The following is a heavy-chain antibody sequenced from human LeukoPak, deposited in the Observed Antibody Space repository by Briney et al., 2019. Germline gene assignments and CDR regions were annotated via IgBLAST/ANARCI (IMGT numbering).Heavy chain of an antibody. CDR2: IKQDGSEK. D-gene: IGHD1-26*01. V-gene: IGHV3-7*01. CDR3: ARGGSYHHY. CDR1: GFTFSDYW. J-gene: IGHJ4*02. Sequence: GGSLRLSCAASGFTFSDYWMTWVRQAPGKGLEWVARIKQDGSEKNYVDSAKGRLTISRDNTKNSLYLQMNSLRAEDTAVYYCARGGSYHHYWGQGTLVTVSS.